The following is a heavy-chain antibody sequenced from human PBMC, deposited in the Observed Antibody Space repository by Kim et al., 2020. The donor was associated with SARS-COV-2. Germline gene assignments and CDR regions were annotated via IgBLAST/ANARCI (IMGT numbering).Heavy chain of an antibody. CDR1: GGTFSSYA. CDR2: IIPILGIA. CDR3: ARWFGELFDYYYGMDV. D-gene: IGHD3-10*01. Sequence: SVKVSCKASGGTFSSYAISWVRQAPGQGLEWMGRIIPILGIANYAQKFQGRVTITADKSTSTAYMELSSLRSEDTAVYYCARWFGELFDYYYGMDVWGQGTTVTVSS. V-gene: IGHV1-69*04. J-gene: IGHJ6*02.